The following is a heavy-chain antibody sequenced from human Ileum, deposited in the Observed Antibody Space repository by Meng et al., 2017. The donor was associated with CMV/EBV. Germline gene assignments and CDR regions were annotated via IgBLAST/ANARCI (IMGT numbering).Heavy chain of an antibody. CDR3: ARRVGSGKYYFDY. J-gene: IGHJ4*02. CDR1: GGSLTGYA. D-gene: IGHD3-10*01. V-gene: IGHV4-34*01. Sequence: AVSGGSLTGYACSWIRQPPGKGLEWIGEINYSESTNYNPSLKSRVTISVDMSKNQCSLKMRSVTAADTAVYYCARRVGSGKYYFDYWSQGTLVTVSS. CDR2: INYSEST.